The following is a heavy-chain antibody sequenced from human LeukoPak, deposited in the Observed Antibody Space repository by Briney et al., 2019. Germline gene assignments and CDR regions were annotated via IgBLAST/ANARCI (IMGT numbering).Heavy chain of an antibody. J-gene: IGHJ4*02. CDR3: ARGVVPAATYADY. D-gene: IGHD2-2*01. CDR2: IIPIFGTA. CDR1: GYSFTSYW. V-gene: IGHV1-69*01. Sequence: KISCKGSGYSFTSYWIGWVRQAPGQGLEWMGGIIPIFGTANYAQKFQGRVTITADESTSTAYMELSSLRSEDTAVYYCARGVVPAATYADYWGQGTLVTVSS.